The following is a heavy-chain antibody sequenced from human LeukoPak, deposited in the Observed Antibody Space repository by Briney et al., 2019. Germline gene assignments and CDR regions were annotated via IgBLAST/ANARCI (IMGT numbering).Heavy chain of an antibody. V-gene: IGHV4-4*09. Sequence: SETLSLTCTVSGGSISSYYWSWIRQPPGKGLEWIGYIYTSGSTNYNPSLKSRVTISVDTSKNQFSLKLSSVTAADTAVYYCAGVDEDGSGSYYYYYYMDVWGKGTTVTVSS. CDR3: AGVDEDGSGSYYYYYYMDV. J-gene: IGHJ6*03. CDR2: IYTSGST. CDR1: GGSISSYY. D-gene: IGHD3-10*01.